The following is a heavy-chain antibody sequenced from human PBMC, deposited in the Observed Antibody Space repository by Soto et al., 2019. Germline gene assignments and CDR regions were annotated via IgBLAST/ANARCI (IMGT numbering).Heavy chain of an antibody. V-gene: IGHV1-18*01. CDR2: ISAYNGNT. J-gene: IGHJ4*02. CDR1: GYTFTSYG. D-gene: IGHD3-10*01. CDR3: ARDRHLWFGELLTDY. Sequence: ASVKVSCKASGYTFTSYGISWVRQAPGQGLEWMGWISAYNGNTNYAQKLQGRVTMTTDTSTSTAYMELRSLRSDDTAVYYCARDRHLWFGELLTDYWGQGTLVTVS.